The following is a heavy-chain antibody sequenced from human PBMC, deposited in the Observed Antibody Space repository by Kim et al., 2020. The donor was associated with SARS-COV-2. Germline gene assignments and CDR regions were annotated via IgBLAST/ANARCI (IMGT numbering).Heavy chain of an antibody. V-gene: IGHV1-8*01. CDR2: MNPNSGNT. CDR1: GYTFTSYD. CDR3: SRSSRITMVQGVIINYYYGMDV. Sequence: ASVKVSCKASGYTFTSYDINWVRQATGQGLEWMGWMNPNSGNTGYAQKFQRRDTMTRNTSISTAYMELSSLSSEDTAVYYCSRSSRITMVQGVIINYYYGMDVWGQGTTVTVSS. J-gene: IGHJ6*02. D-gene: IGHD3-10*01.